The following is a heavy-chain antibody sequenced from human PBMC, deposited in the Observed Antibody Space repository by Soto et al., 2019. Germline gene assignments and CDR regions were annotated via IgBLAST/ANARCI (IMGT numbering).Heavy chain of an antibody. Sequence: EVQVVESGGGMVQPGRSLRLSCAAFGFTFEDSAMHWIRQTPGKGLEWVAGINWNSGSVGYAESVKGRFTISRDNANNSLYLQMDSLGTEDTALYYCAKGRGTLAVVSNWFDPWGQGTLVTVSS. D-gene: IGHD6-19*01. CDR2: INWNSGSV. V-gene: IGHV3-9*01. J-gene: IGHJ5*02. CDR1: GFTFEDSA. CDR3: AKGRGTLAVVSNWFDP.